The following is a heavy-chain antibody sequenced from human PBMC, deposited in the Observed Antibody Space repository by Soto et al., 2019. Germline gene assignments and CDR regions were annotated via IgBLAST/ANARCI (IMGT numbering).Heavy chain of an antibody. D-gene: IGHD2-2*01. CDR2: IYYSGST. V-gene: IGHV4-31*03. CDR3: ARGVRYCSSTSCFIPPGLDY. J-gene: IGHJ4*02. CDR1: GGSISSGGYY. Sequence: PSETLSLTCTVSGGSISSGGYYWSWIRQHPGKGLEWIGYIYYSGSTYYNPSLKSRVTISVDTSKNQFSLKLSSVTAADTAVYYCARGVRYCSSTSCFIPPGLDYWGQGTLVTVSS.